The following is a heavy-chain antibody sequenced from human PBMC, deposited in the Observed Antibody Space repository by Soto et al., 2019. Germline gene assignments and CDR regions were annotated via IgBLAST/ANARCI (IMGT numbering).Heavy chain of an antibody. V-gene: IGHV4-34*01. CDR2: INHSGST. J-gene: IGHJ6*02. Sequence: SETLSLTCAVYGGSFSGYYWSWIRQPPGKGLEWIGEINHSGSTNYNPSLKSRVTISVDRSKNQFSLKLSSVTAADTAVYYCARVASYYYYGMDVWGQGTTVTVSS. CDR1: GGSFSGYY. CDR3: ARVASYYYYGMDV.